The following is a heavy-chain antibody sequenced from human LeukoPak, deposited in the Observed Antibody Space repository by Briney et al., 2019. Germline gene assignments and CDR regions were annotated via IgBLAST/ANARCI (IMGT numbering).Heavy chain of an antibody. CDR2: ISGSGGST. CDR3: AKEQSVLHYTWIDAFDI. J-gene: IGHJ3*02. Sequence: PGGSLRLSCAASGFTFSSYAMSWVRQAPGKGLEWVSAISGSGGSTYYADSVKGRFTISRDNSRNTLYLQMNSLRAEDTAVYYCAKEQSVLHYTWIDAFDIWGQGTMVTVSS. D-gene: IGHD1-1*01. V-gene: IGHV3-23*01. CDR1: GFTFSSYA.